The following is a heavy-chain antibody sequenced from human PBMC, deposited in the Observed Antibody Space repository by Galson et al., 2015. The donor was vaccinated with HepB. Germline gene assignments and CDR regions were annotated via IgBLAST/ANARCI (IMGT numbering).Heavy chain of an antibody. D-gene: IGHD2-21*02. V-gene: IGHV1-69*06. Sequence: VKVSCKASGGTFSNYAFSWVRQAPGQGLEWMGSFSPVFGPANYADKFQGRLTITADRSTSAGYMELSSLRSDDTAVYYCATRAFCGGDCHALDSWGQGTLLIVSS. CDR3: ATRAFCGGDCHALDS. CDR1: GGTFSNYA. J-gene: IGHJ5*01. CDR2: FSPVFGPA.